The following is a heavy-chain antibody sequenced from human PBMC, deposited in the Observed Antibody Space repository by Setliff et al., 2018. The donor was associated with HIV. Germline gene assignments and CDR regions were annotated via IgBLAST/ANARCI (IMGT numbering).Heavy chain of an antibody. CDR2: ISFDGSNK. CDR3: AKTLVVVASPLDF. CDR1: GFTFTNYA. J-gene: IGHJ4*02. V-gene: IGHV3-30*07. Sequence: GGSLRLSCAASGFTFTNYAFHWVRQAPGKGLEWVALISFDGSNKYYADSVKGRFTLSRDNSKDTLYLQMSGLTAEDTAIYYCAKTLVVVASPLDFWGQGTLVTVSS. D-gene: IGHD2-15*01.